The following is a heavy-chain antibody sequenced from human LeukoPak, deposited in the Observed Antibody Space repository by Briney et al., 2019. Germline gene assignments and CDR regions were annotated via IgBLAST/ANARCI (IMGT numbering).Heavy chain of an antibody. CDR2: IWYDGTNT. CDR3: ARDFCSGGSCYPDAFDI. D-gene: IGHD2-15*01. J-gene: IGHJ3*02. V-gene: IGHV3-33*01. Sequence: PGRSLRLSCAASGFTLSSYGMHWVRQAPGKGLEWVAVIWYDGTNTYYADSVRGRFTISRENSKNTLYLQMNSLRAEDTAVYYCARDFCSGGSCYPDAFDIWGQGTMVTVSS. CDR1: GFTLSSYG.